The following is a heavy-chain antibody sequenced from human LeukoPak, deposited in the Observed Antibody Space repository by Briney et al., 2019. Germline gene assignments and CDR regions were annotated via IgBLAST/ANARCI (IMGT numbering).Heavy chain of an antibody. V-gene: IGHV4-34*01. CDR1: GGSFSGYY. CDR3: ASLFGELSPRFDP. Sequence: SETLSLTCAVYGGSFSGYYWSWIRQPPGKGLEWIGEINHSGSTNYNPSLKSRVTISVDTSKNQFSLKLSSVTAADTAVYYCASLFGELSPRFDPWGQGTLVTVSS. CDR2: INHSGST. J-gene: IGHJ5*02. D-gene: IGHD3-10*02.